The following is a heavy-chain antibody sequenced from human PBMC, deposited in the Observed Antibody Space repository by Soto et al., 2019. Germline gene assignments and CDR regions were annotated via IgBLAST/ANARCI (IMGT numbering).Heavy chain of an antibody. Sequence: GGSLRLSCAASGFTLGKYTQGWVRQAPGKGLEWVAESYSSGGTEYADSVKGRFTISRDNSKSTLFLQMNSLGVEDTALYYCARDREPDGIWTFDSWGQGTLVTVSS. CDR3: ARDREPDGIWTFDS. D-gene: IGHD3-9*01. J-gene: IGHJ4*02. CDR2: SYSSGGT. V-gene: IGHV3-23*01. CDR1: GFTLGKYT.